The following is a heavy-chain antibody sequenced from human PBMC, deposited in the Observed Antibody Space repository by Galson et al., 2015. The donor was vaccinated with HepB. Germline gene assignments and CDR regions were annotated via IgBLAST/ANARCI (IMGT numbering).Heavy chain of an antibody. D-gene: IGHD2-15*01. Sequence: ETLSLTCAVYGGSFSGYYWSWIRQPPGKGLEWIGEINHSGSTNYNPSLKSRVTISVDTSKNQFSLKLSSVTAADTAVYYCASLKGGSCPGPDCWFDPWGQGTLVTVSS. CDR3: ASLKGGSCPGPDCWFDP. J-gene: IGHJ5*02. CDR2: INHSGST. CDR1: GGSFSGYY. V-gene: IGHV4-34*01.